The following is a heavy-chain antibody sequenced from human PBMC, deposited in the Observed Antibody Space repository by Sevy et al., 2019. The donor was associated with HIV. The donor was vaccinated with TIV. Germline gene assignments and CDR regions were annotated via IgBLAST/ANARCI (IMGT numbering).Heavy chain of an antibody. CDR2: IYTSGST. J-gene: IGHJ5*02. CDR1: GGSISSYY. D-gene: IGHD2-2*01. V-gene: IGHV4-4*07. Sequence: SETLSLTCTVSGGSISSYYWSWIRQPAGKGLEWIGRIYTSGSTNYNPSLKSRVTMSVDTSKNQFSLKLSSVTAADTAGYYCARDWAVVVPAAIDWFDPWGQGTLVTVSS. CDR3: ARDWAVVVPAAIDWFDP.